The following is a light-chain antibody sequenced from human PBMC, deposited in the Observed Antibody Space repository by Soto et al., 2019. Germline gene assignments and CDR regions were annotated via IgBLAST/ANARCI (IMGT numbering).Light chain of an antibody. Sequence: IINITCQASQNINNYLSWYQQKPVRAPKLLIYDASKLEAGVPSRFRGSGSGTDITITISRLQPDDLATYYCQHYDNPPTFGPGTRLE. V-gene: IGKV1-33*01. CDR3: QHYDNPPT. CDR1: QNINNY. J-gene: IGKJ5*01. CDR2: DAS.